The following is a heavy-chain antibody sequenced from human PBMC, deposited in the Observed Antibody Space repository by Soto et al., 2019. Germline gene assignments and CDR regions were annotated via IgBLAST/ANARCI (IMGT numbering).Heavy chain of an antibody. CDR2: IYYSGST. D-gene: IGHD6-13*01. CDR1: GGSISSSSFH. V-gene: IGHV4-39*01. CDR3: ARRERAAGTDWWFDP. Sequence: QLQLQESGPGLVKPSETLSLTCTVSGGSISSSSFHWGWIRQPPGKGLEWLGSIYYSGSTYYSPSLKSRVTISVDTYKNQFSLKLSSVTAADTAVYYCARRERAAGTDWWFDPWGQGTRVTVSS. J-gene: IGHJ5*02.